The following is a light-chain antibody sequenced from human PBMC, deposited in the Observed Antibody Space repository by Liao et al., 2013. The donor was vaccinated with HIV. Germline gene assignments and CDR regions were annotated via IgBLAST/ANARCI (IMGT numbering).Light chain of an antibody. CDR3: QAWDSSTVV. CDR2: QDT. J-gene: IGLJ2*01. V-gene: IGLV3-21*01. CDR1: NIGSKS. Sequence: SYVLTQPPSVSEAPGKTARITCGGNNIGSKSVQWYHQRPGQSPVLVIYQDTRRPSGIPERFSGSNSGNTATLTISGTQPMDEADYYCQAWDSSTVVFGGGTKLTVL.